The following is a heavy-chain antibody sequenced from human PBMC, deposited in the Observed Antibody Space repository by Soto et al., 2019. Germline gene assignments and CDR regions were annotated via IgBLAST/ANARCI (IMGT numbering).Heavy chain of an antibody. J-gene: IGHJ3*02. V-gene: IGHV4-59*08. CDR3: AKRYSGYDDAFDI. CDR1: GGSIRSYY. CDR2: IYYSGNT. Sequence: SETLSLTCTVSGGSIRSYYWSWIRQPPGKGLDWIGYIYYSGNTNYNPSLKSRVTISVDTSKNQFSLKLSSVTAADTAVYYCAKRYSGYDDAFDIWGQGTMVT. D-gene: IGHD5-12*01.